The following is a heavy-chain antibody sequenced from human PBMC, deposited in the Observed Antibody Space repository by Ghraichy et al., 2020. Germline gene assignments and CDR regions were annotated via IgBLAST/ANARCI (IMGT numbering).Heavy chain of an antibody. CDR2: INPNSGGT. V-gene: IGHV1-2*02. Sequence: ASVKVSCKASGYTFTGYYMHWVRQAPGQGLEWMGWINPNSGGTNFAQKFQGRVTMTRDTSISTAYMELRRLRSDDTAVYYCAREVITYYYGMDVWGQGTTVTVSS. J-gene: IGHJ6*02. CDR1: GYTFTGYY. CDR3: AREVITYYYGMDV. D-gene: IGHD3-22*01.